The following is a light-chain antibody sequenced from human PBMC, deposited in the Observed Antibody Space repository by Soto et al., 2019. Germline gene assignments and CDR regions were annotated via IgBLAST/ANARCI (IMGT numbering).Light chain of an antibody. CDR1: QSVSVKS. CDR2: GAS. Sequence: EIVLTQSPGTLSLSPGETATLSCRTSQSVSVKSLAWYQQKPGRAPRLLIYGASNRATGIPDRFSVSGSGTDFPLTISRLEPEDFAVYYCQRYDSSPPRFTFGPGTTVDIK. J-gene: IGKJ3*01. V-gene: IGKV3-20*01. CDR3: QRYDSSPPRFT.